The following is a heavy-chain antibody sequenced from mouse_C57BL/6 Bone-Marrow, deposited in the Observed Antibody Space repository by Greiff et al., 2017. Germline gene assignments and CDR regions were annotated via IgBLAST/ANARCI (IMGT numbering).Heavy chain of an antibody. CDR1: GYTFTDHI. CDR2: IYPVSGET. D-gene: IGHD1-1*01. Sequence: LQESGAELASPGASVTLSCKASGYTFTDHIMNWVKKRPGQGLEWIGRIYPVSGETNYNQQFMGKATFSVDRSSSTVYMVLNSLTSEDPAVYYCGRPGYYYGSRGDWYFDVWGTGTTVTVSS. V-gene: IGHV1-11*01. J-gene: IGHJ1*03. CDR3: GRPGYYYGSRGDWYFDV.